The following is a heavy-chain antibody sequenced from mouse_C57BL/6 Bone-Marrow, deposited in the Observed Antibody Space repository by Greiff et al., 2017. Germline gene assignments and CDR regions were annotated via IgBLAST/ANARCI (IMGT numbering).Heavy chain of an antibody. CDR3: AREGAFITTVVSPFDY. CDR1: GYTFTSYG. J-gene: IGHJ2*01. V-gene: IGHV1-81*01. D-gene: IGHD1-1*01. CDR2: IYPRSGNT. Sequence: HVQLQQSGAELARPGASVKLSCKASGYTFTSYGISWVKQRTGQGLEWIGEIYPRSGNTYYNEKFKGKATLTADKSSSTAYMELRSLTSEDSAVYFCAREGAFITTVVSPFDYWGQGTTLTVSS.